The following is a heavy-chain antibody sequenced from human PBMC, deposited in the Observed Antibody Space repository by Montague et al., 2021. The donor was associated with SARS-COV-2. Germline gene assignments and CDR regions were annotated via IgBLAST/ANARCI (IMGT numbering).Heavy chain of an antibody. V-gene: IGHV4-59*08. CDR1: GGSISSYY. J-gene: IGHJ5*02. Sequence: SETLSLTCTVSGGSISSYYWSRIRQPPGKGLEWIGYIYYSGSTNYNPSLKSRVTISVDTSKNQFSLKLSSVTAADTAVYYCARLGDILTGYYNWSDPWGQGTLVTVSS. D-gene: IGHD3-9*01. CDR3: ARLGDILTGYYNWSDP. CDR2: IYYSGST.